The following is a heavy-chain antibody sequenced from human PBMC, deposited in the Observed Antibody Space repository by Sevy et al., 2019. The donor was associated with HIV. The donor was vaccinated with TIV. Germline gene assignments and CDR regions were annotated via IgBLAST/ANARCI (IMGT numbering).Heavy chain of an antibody. J-gene: IGHJ4*02. Sequence: ASVKVSCKVSGYTLTQFSMHWVRQAPGKGLEWMATFDPEDDETIYAQRLQGRVTMTEDTSTDTAYMELGSLRSDDTAVYYCAVTKDYYDSSGYPFDYWGQGSLVTVSS. V-gene: IGHV1-24*01. CDR2: FDPEDDET. D-gene: IGHD3-22*01. CDR3: AVTKDYYDSSGYPFDY. CDR1: GYTLTQFS.